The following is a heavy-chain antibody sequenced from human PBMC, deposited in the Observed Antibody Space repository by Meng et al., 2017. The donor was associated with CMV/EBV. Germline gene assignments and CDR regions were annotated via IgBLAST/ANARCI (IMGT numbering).Heavy chain of an antibody. CDR2: IIGSGGTT. CDR3: AKWEDYDFWSGYPPGDDY. Sequence: FSSYAMSWVRQAPGTGLEWVSAIIGSGGTTYYADSVKGRFTISRDNSKNTLYLQMNSLRAEDTAVYYCAKWEDYDFWSGYPPGDDYWGQGTLVTVSS. V-gene: IGHV3-23*01. CDR1: FSSYA. J-gene: IGHJ4*02. D-gene: IGHD3-3*01.